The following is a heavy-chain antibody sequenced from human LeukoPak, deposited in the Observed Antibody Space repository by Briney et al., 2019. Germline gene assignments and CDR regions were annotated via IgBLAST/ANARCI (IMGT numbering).Heavy chain of an antibody. V-gene: IGHV3-23*01. CDR1: GLTLSGFA. CDR2: ISGSGENP. Sequence: GWSLTLSRPPSGLTLSGFAMSWVRRTARRGLEWVSGISGSGENPLHADSLKDRFTISRDNSKKPLHLETNRLRAEEPARDYRGKMKRHPLPKYEVDVWAQGTAVTVSS. D-gene: IGHD6-25*01. J-gene: IGHJ6*01. CDR3: GKMKRHPLPKYEVDV.